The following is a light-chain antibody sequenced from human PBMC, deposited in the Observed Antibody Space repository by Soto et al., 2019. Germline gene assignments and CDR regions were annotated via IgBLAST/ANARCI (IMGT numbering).Light chain of an antibody. Sequence: DVQMTQSQSAMSASVGDRATITCRARQDISRFVAWFQQNPGKAPERLTYDISTLQVGVPSRFSDGRSGTEFTLAISGLQPEESETYYCLQHNSYPYTFGQGTKLEIK. J-gene: IGKJ2*01. CDR1: QDISRF. V-gene: IGKV1-17*03. CDR3: LQHNSYPYT. CDR2: DIS.